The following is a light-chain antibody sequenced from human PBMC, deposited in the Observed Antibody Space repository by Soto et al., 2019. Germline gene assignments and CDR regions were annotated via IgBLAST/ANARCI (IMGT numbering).Light chain of an antibody. Sequence: QSVLTQPASVSGSPGQSITISCTGTSSDIGGYNYVSWYQHHPGKAPKVVIYEVTNRPSGVSNRFSGSKSGATASLTISGLHAEDEADYYCSSYTSSSTLYVFGTGTKV. CDR2: EVT. CDR3: SSYTSSSTLYV. J-gene: IGLJ1*01. CDR1: SSDIGGYNY. V-gene: IGLV2-14*01.